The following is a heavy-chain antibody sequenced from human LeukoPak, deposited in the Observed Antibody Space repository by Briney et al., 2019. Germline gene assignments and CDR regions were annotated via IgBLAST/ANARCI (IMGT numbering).Heavy chain of an antibody. D-gene: IGHD2-2*01. CDR3: ARGAVVVPAKVPLYGMDV. CDR2: IIPILGIA. V-gene: IGHV1-69*02. J-gene: IGHJ6*02. Sequence: SVKVSCKASGGTFSSYTISWVRQAPGQGLEWMGRIIPILGIANYAQKFQGRVTITADKSMSTAYMELSSLRSEDTAVYYCARGAVVVPAKVPLYGMDVWGQGTTVTVSS. CDR1: GGTFSSYT.